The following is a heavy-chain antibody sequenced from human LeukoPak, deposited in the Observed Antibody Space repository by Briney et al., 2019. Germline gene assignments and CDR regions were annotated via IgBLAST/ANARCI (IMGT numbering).Heavy chain of an antibody. V-gene: IGHV4-59*01. CDR3: ARDTYYYGMDV. CDR1: GGSISSYY. CDR2: IYYSGST. Sequence: SETLSLTCTVSGGSISSYYWSWIRQPPGKGLEWIGYIYYSGSTNYNPSLKSRVTISVDTSKNQFSLKLSSVTAADTAVYYCARDTYYYGMDVWGQGTTVTVSS. J-gene: IGHJ6*02.